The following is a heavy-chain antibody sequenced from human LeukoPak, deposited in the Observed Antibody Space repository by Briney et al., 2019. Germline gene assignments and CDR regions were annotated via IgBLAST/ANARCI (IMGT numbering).Heavy chain of an antibody. CDR3: ARDSGETYYDILTGYQY. D-gene: IGHD3-9*01. CDR2: IKQDGSEK. Sequence: GGSLSLSCAASGFTFSSYWMSWVRQAPGKGLEWVANIKQDGSEKYYVDSVKGRFTISRDNAKNSLYLQMNSLRAEDTAVYYCARDSGETYYDILTGYQYWGQGTLVTVSS. CDR1: GFTFSSYW. J-gene: IGHJ4*02. V-gene: IGHV3-7*01.